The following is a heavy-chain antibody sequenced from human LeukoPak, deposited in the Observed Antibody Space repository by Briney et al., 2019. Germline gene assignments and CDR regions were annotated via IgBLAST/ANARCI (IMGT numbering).Heavy chain of an antibody. V-gene: IGHV3-7*01. CDR3: TRLSDTEGSSTSYRASDI. J-gene: IGHJ3*02. CDR2: IKQDGSDK. D-gene: IGHD2-2*01. Sequence: PGGSLRLSCAASGFTFTTHWMSWVRQAPWKGLEWVANIKQDGSDKHYVESVKGRFTISRDNAKNSLYLQMNSLRAEDTAVYYCTRLSDTEGSSTSYRASDIWGQGTMVTVSS. CDR1: GFTFTTHW.